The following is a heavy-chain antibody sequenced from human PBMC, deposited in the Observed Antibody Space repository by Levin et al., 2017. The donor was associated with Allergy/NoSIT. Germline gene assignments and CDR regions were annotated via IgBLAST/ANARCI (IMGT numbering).Heavy chain of an antibody. CDR2: ISYDGSNK. Sequence: GESLKISCAASGFTFSSYGMHWVRQAPGKGLEWVAVISYDGSNKYYADSVKGRFTISRDNSKNTLYLQMNSLRAEDTAVYYCAKDQYYYDSSGYYPAWGQGTLVTVSS. CDR3: AKDQYYYDSSGYYPA. CDR1: GFTFSSYG. V-gene: IGHV3-30*18. D-gene: IGHD3-22*01. J-gene: IGHJ5*02.